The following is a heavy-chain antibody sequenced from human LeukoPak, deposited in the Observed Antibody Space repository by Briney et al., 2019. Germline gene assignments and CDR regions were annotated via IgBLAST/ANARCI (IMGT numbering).Heavy chain of an antibody. CDR1: GFTFSDYY. V-gene: IGHV3-11*03. CDR2: ISRSGKYT. J-gene: IGHJ4*02. CDR3: ASGARGHNYDSYTYYFDY. Sequence: GGSLRLSCAASGFTFSDYYMTWIRQAPGKGLEGVSDISRSGKYTDYADSVKGRFTISRDDAKNSLYLQMNSLRVEDTAVYYCASGARGHNYDSYTYYFDYWGQGTLVTVSS. D-gene: IGHD3-22*01.